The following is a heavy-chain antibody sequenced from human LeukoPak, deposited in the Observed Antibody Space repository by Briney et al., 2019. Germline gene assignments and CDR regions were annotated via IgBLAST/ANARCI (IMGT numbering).Heavy chain of an antibody. CDR1: GLTLNSYW. Sequence: PGGSLRLSCAASGLTLNSYWMHCVRQAPGKGLVCVSRINSDGSSTRYADSVKGRFTISRDNAKDTLYLQMNSLRAEDTAVYYCAELTSMVEQYWGQGTLVTVSS. V-gene: IGHV3-74*01. J-gene: IGHJ4*02. D-gene: IGHD3-10*01. CDR3: AELTSMVEQY. CDR2: INSDGSST.